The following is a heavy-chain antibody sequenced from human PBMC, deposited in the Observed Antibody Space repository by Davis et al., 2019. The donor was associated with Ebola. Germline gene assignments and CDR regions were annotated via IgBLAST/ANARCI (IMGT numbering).Heavy chain of an antibody. CDR3: ARFWNYLDWFDP. Sequence: GESLKISCAASGFTFSSYAMHWVRQAPGKGLEWVAVISYDGSNKYYADSVKGRFTISRDNSKNTLYLQMNSLRAEDTAVYYCARFWNYLDWFDPWGQGTLVTVSS. CDR1: GFTFSSYA. V-gene: IGHV3-30-3*01. D-gene: IGHD1-7*01. J-gene: IGHJ5*02. CDR2: ISYDGSNK.